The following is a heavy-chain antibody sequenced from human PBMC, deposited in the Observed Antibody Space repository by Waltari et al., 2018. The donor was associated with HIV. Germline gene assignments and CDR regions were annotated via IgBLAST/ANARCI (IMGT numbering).Heavy chain of an antibody. CDR1: GGSISSYY. Sequence: QVQLQESGPGLVKPSETVSLTCTVSGGSISSYYWTWIRQPPGKGLEWIGYIYYIGSTNYNPSLKSRVTISVDTSKTQFSLKLSSVTAADTAVYYCARVSSGGGGGNRYFDYWGQGALVTVSS. CDR2: IYYIGST. D-gene: IGHD2-15*01. J-gene: IGHJ4*02. CDR3: ARVSSGGGGGNRYFDY. V-gene: IGHV4-59*01.